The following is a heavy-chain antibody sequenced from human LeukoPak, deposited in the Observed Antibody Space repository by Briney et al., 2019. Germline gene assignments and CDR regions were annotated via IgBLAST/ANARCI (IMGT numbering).Heavy chain of an antibody. CDR2: ISYDGSNK. V-gene: IGHV3-30*04. Sequence: GGSLRLSCAASGFTFSSYAMHWVRQAPGKGLEWVAVISYDGSNKYYADSVKGRFTISRDNAKNSLYLQMNSLRAEDTAVYYCARGFVIAVAGGDYWGQGTLVTVSS. D-gene: IGHD6-19*01. J-gene: IGHJ4*02. CDR3: ARGFVIAVAGGDY. CDR1: GFTFSSYA.